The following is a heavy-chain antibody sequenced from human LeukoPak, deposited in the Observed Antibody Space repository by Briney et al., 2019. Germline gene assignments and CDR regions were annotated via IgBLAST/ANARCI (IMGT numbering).Heavy chain of an antibody. J-gene: IGHJ4*02. Sequence: GGSLRLSCAASGFTFSDYYMSWIRQAPGKGLEWISYISSSGNTIYYADSVKGRFTISRDNAKNSLTLQMNSLRAEDTAVYYCTRLVATMFDYWGQGTLVTVSS. CDR1: GFTFSDYY. D-gene: IGHD5-12*01. CDR3: TRLVATMFDY. V-gene: IGHV3-11*01. CDR2: ISSSGNTI.